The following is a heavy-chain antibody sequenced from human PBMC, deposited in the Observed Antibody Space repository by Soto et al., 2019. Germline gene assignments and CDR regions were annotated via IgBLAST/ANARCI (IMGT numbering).Heavy chain of an antibody. CDR3: ARPQNDILTDSYTNYFDS. Sequence: QVQLVQSGAEVKKPGASVKVSCKASGYTFTNYGLTWVRQAPGQGPEWVGWISAYNGNTHYAQKLQARDAMTMDTSTGTAYMQLRSLSSDDTAVYYCARPQNDILTDSYTNYFDSWGQGTPVTVSS. CDR2: ISAYNGNT. CDR1: GYTFTNYG. V-gene: IGHV1-18*01. D-gene: IGHD3-9*01. J-gene: IGHJ4*02.